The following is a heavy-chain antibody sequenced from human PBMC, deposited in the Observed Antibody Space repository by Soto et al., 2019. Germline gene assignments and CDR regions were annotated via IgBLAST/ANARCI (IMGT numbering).Heavy chain of an antibody. V-gene: IGHV1-18*01. CDR2: ISAYTGNT. CDR1: GYTFTDYG. Sequence: ASVKVSCKASGYTFTDYGITWVRQAPGQGLEWMGWISAYTGNTNYAQKVQDRVTMSTDTSTSTAYLELRSLRSDDTAVYYCARGPESRSTAYFDYWGQGTLVTVSS. CDR3: ARGPESRSTAYFDY. D-gene: IGHD2-2*01. J-gene: IGHJ4*02.